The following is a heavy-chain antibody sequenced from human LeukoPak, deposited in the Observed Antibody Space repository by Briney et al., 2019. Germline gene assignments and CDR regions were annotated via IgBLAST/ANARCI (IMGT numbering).Heavy chain of an antibody. J-gene: IGHJ6*03. D-gene: IGHD2-21*02. Sequence: SETLSLTCAVYGGSISNITSHTYYWGWIRQPPGKGLEWIGNIYYSGSVYYNPSLKSRLTISLGPSKNQFSLKLSSVTAADTAVYYCANSDFYNMGVWGKGTTVTVSS. CDR1: GGSISNITSHTYY. CDR3: ANSDFYNMGV. V-gene: IGHV4-39*07. CDR2: IYYSGSV.